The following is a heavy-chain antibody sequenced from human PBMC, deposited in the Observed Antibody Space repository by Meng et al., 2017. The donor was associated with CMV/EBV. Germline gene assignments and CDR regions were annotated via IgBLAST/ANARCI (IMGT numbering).Heavy chain of an antibody. V-gene: IGHV6-1*01. CDR2: TYYRSKWYI. CDR1: GDSVSSNSAT. CDR3: ARGPEDYYDSSGYYAPDY. Sequence: SETLSLTCAISGDSVSSNSATWSWIRQSPSRGLEWLGRTYYRSKWYIDYAVSVKSRIDINPDTSKNQFSLQLNAVTPEDTAVYYCARGPEDYYDSSGYYAPDYWGQGTLVTVSS. D-gene: IGHD3-22*01. J-gene: IGHJ4*02.